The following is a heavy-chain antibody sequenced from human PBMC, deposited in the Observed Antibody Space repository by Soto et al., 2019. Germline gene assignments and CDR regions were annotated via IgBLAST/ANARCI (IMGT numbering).Heavy chain of an antibody. Sequence: PGGSLRLSCVTSAFRLTSCSMSWVRQTPGKGLEWVSALSRSVGATYYADSVKGRFTIYRDTSTNTLYLQMSNLRAEDTAIYYFAKGEMAPIRNAFESWGQGNLVNISS. CDR3: AKGEMAPIRNAFES. J-gene: IGHJ4*02. V-gene: IGHV3-23*01. CDR1: AFRLTSCS. D-gene: IGHD1-1*01. CDR2: LSRSVGAT.